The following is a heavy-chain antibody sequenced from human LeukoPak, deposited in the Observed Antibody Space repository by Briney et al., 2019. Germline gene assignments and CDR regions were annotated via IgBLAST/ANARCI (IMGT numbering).Heavy chain of an antibody. CDR2: ISSSSSTI. CDR1: GFTFSSYS. J-gene: IGHJ4*02. D-gene: IGHD2-2*01. CDR3: ARVWFGCSSTSCPFDY. Sequence: LGGSLLLSCAASGFTFSSYSMNWVRPPPGEGLEWVSYISSSSSTIYSAASVKGRFTLCSNNAKNSRYLQMNSLRAEDTAVYYCARVWFGCSSTSCPFDYWGQGTLGTVSS. V-gene: IGHV3-48*04.